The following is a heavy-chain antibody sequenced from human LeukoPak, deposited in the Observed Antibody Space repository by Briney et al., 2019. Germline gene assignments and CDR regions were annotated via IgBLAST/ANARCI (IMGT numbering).Heavy chain of an antibody. D-gene: IGHD3-10*01. CDR3: TKEGLGSGSFSAWFDP. CDR1: GFTFNTYS. CDR2: ISSSSNSI. J-gene: IGHJ5*02. Sequence: GGSLRLSCAVSGFTFNTYSMDWVRQTPGKGLEWVSYISSSSNSIYYADSVKGRFTISRDNSKNTLYLQMNSLRVEDTAVYYCTKEGLGSGSFSAWFDPWGQGTLVTVSS. V-gene: IGHV3-48*01.